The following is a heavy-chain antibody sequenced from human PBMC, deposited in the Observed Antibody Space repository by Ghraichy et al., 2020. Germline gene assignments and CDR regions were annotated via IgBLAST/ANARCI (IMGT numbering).Heavy chain of an antibody. V-gene: IGHV4-39*01. J-gene: IGHJ6*03. Sequence: SETLSLTCTVSGGSISSSSYYWGWIRQPPGKGLEWIGSIYYSGSTYYNPSLKSRVTISVDTSKNQFSLKLSSVTAADTAVYYCARSQYYYDSSGYYPEFWHYYYYMDVWGKGTTVTVSS. CDR3: ARSQYYYDSSGYYPEFWHYYYYMDV. CDR1: GGSISSSSYY. D-gene: IGHD3-22*01. CDR2: IYYSGST.